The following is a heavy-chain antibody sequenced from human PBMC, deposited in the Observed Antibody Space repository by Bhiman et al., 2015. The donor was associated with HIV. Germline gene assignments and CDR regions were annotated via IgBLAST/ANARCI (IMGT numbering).Heavy chain of an antibody. V-gene: IGHV3-9*01. CDR2: ISYNSGKI. Sequence: EVHLVESGGGLVQPGRSLRLSCAASGFTFEDYAMHWVRQAPGKGLEWVSGISYNSGKIAYADSVKGRFTISRDNARNSLYLQMTSLRPEDTALYYCAKEQSSPYYYYYMDVWGKGTTVTVSS. CDR1: GFTFEDYA. CDR3: AKEQSSPYYYYYMDV. J-gene: IGHJ6*03. D-gene: IGHD6-6*01.